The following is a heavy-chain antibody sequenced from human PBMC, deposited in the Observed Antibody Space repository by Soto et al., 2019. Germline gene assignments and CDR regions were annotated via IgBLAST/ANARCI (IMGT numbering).Heavy chain of an antibody. V-gene: IGHV1-18*01. CDR1: GYTFTSYG. Sequence: QVQLVQSGAEVKKPGASVKVSCKASGYTFTSYGVSWVRQAPGQGLEWMGWISPYNGKTEDAQKLQGRVTMTTDTSTSTAYMELRSLRSDDTAVYYCARDNHDPRRYSGTYCVWFDPWGQGTLVTVSS. CDR2: ISPYNGKT. D-gene: IGHD1-26*01. J-gene: IGHJ5*02. CDR3: ARDNHDPRRYSGTYCVWFDP.